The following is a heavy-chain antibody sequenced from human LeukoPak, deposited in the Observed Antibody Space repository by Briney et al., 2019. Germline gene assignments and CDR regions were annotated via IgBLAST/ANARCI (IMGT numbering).Heavy chain of an antibody. CDR3: ARVGCSSTSCSPGLGY. CDR2: INESGST. D-gene: IGHD2-2*01. CDR1: GGSFSGYY. Sequence: SETLSLTCGVSGGSFSGYYWSWIRQSPGKGLEWIGEINESGSTDYNPSLKSRVTISVDTSKNQFSLKLSSVTAADTAVYYCARVGCSSTSCSPGLGYWGQGTLVTVSS. J-gene: IGHJ4*02. V-gene: IGHV4-34*01.